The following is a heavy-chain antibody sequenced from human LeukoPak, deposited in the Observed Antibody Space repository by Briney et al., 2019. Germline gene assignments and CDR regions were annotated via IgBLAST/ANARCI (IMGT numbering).Heavy chain of an antibody. CDR1: GFTSSRYW. J-gene: IGHJ4*02. Sequence: GVALRLSCVASGFTSSRYWMSWVRQTPGKGLEWVANINEDGREKYYVDTGNGRVTISRDNAKNSLYLQLNCLRAEDTAVYFCVRDAYDDYQSLDYWGQGTLVTVSS. CDR3: VRDAYDDYQSLDY. V-gene: IGHV3-7*01. D-gene: IGHD4-17*01. CDR2: INEDGREK.